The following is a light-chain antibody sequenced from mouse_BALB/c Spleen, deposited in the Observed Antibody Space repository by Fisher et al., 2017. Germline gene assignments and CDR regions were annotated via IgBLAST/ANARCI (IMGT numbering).Light chain of an antibody. CDR2: STS. V-gene: IGKV4-57*01. J-gene: IGKJ4*01. CDR3: QQRSSYPFT. CDR1: SSVSY. Sequence: IVLTQSTAIMSASPGEKVTMTCSASSSVSYMHWYQQKSGTSPKLWIYSTSNLASGVPARFSGSGSGTSYSLTISRMEAEDAATYYCQQRSSYPFTFGSGTKLEIK.